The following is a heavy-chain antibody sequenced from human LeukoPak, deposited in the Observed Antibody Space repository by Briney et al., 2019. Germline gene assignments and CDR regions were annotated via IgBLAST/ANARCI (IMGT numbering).Heavy chain of an antibody. Sequence: SETLSLTCTVSGYSITTGYYWGWIRQPPEKGLEWIGEINHSGSTNYNPSLKSRVTISVDTSKNQFSLKLTSVTAADTAVYYCARQTGSGLFILPGGQGTLVTVSS. CDR2: INHSGST. J-gene: IGHJ4*02. CDR3: ARQTGSGLFILP. D-gene: IGHD3/OR15-3a*01. CDR1: GYSITTGYY. V-gene: IGHV4-38-2*02.